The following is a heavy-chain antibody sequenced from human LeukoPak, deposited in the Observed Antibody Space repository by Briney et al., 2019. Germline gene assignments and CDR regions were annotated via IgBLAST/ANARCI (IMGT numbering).Heavy chain of an antibody. D-gene: IGHD2-2*01. CDR3: ARDKESYQLLLPSFDN. V-gene: IGHV3-21*01. Sequence: GGSLRLSCAASGFTFSTYNINWVRQAPGKGLEWVSSISGNSNYIYYADSVKGRFTISRDNAQNSLYLQMNGLRAEDTAVYYCARDKESYQLLLPSFDNWGQGTLVTVSS. CDR2: ISGNSNYI. J-gene: IGHJ4*02. CDR1: GFTFSTYN.